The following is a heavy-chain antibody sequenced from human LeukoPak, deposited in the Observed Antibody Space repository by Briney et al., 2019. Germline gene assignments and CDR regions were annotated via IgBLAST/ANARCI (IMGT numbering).Heavy chain of an antibody. CDR1: GFTFTSYG. CDR2: IWYDGRNK. J-gene: IGHJ4*02. CDR3: ARDLSIAVFDY. Sequence: GGSLTLSCAASGFTFTSYGMHWVRQAPGKGLEWVAVIWYDGRNKYYVDSVKGRFTISRDNSKNTVYLQMNSLRAEDTAVYFCARDLSIAVFDYWGQGTLVTVSS. D-gene: IGHD6-19*01. V-gene: IGHV3-33*01.